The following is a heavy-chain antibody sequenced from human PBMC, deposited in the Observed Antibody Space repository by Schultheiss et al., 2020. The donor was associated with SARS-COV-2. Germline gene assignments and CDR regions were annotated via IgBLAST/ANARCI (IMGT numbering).Heavy chain of an antibody. J-gene: IGHJ4*02. CDR2: ISSSSSYI. D-gene: IGHD3-9*01. Sequence: GGSLRLSCAASGFTVSSNYMNWVRQAPGKGLEWVSSISSSSSYIYYADSVKGRFTISRDNAKNSLYLQMNSLRAEDTAVYYCARAGESYDPYDILTGPPNYWGQGTLVTVSS. V-gene: IGHV3-21*01. CDR1: GFTVSSNY. CDR3: ARAGESYDPYDILTGPPNY.